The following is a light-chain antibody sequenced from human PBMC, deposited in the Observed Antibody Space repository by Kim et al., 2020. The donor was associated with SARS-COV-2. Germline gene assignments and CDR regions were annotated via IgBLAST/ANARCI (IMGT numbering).Light chain of an antibody. CDR3: SSYVGSNKVI. V-gene: IGLV2-8*01. CDR1: GSDIGGHNH. J-gene: IGLJ2*01. CDR2: EVT. Sequence: QSVVTQPPSASGSPGQSVTISCTGTGSDIGGHNHVSWYQQHPGKVPKLIIYEVTKRPSGVPDRFSGSKSGNTASLTVSGVQAEDEADYYCSSYVGSNKVIFGGGTQLTVL.